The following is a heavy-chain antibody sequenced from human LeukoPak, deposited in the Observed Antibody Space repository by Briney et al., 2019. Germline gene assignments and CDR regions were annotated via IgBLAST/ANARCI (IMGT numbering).Heavy chain of an antibody. D-gene: IGHD3-10*01. V-gene: IGHV3-21*01. Sequence: GGSLRLSCAASGFTVSSNYMSWVRQAPGKGLEWVSSISSSSSYIDYADSVKGRFTISRDNAKNSLYLQMNSLRAEDTAVYYCARAVYDSGSYLMDVWGKGTTVTVSS. CDR2: ISSSSSYI. J-gene: IGHJ6*03. CDR3: ARAVYDSGSYLMDV. CDR1: GFTVSSNY.